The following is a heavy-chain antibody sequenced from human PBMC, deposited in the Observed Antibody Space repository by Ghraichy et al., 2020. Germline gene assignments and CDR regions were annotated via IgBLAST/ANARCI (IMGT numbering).Heavy chain of an antibody. D-gene: IGHD3-10*01. CDR2: ISAKNGHT. V-gene: IGHV1-18*01. CDR1: DDSFSRYG. Sequence: APVKVSCKSSDDSFSRYGFAWVRQAPGQGLEWMGWISAKNGHTKYAQKFQGRVTMTTDTSTRTVYMEMKSLRSDDTAVYFCARGGPLEAYGSSFDDWGQGTLVIVSS. J-gene: IGHJ4*02. CDR3: ARGGPLEAYGSSFDD.